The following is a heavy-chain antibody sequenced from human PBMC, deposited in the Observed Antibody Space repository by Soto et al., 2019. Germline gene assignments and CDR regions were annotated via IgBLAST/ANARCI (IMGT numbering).Heavy chain of an antibody. D-gene: IGHD1-1*01. J-gene: IGHJ4*02. V-gene: IGHV4-39*07. Sequence: SETLSLTCTVSGGSISSSSYYWGWIRQPPGKGLEWIGSILYSGSTNYNPSLKSRVTISVDTSKQQFSLKLTSVTAADTALYFCARHDNMTLGSQYLDSWGPGTLVT. CDR1: GGSISSSSYY. CDR2: ILYSGST. CDR3: ARHDNMTLGSQYLDS.